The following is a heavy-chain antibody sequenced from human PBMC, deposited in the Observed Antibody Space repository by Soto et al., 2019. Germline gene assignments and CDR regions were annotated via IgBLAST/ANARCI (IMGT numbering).Heavy chain of an antibody. CDR2: IDYSGTA. Sequence: TLSLTCTVSSGSISVTNVFWGWVRQPPGKGLEWIGNIDYSGTAYFSPSLATRVTFHVDTSRNQFSLTLYSVTAADTAVYYCARITGRHLDYWGQGILVTVSS. V-gene: IGHV4-39*01. J-gene: IGHJ4*02. CDR3: ARITGRHLDY. D-gene: IGHD1-20*01. CDR1: SGSISVTNVF.